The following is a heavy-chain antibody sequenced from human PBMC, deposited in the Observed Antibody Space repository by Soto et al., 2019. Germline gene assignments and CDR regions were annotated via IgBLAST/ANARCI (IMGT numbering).Heavy chain of an antibody. D-gene: IGHD1-20*01. Sequence: PSETLSLTCTVSGGSISSYYWSWIRQPPGKGLEWIGYIYYSGSTNYNPSFKSRVTISVDTSKNQFSLKLSSVTAADTAVYYCARPTYNSGSPFDYWGQGTLVTVPQ. V-gene: IGHV4-59*01. CDR2: IYYSGST. J-gene: IGHJ4*02. CDR3: ARPTYNSGSPFDY. CDR1: GGSISSYY.